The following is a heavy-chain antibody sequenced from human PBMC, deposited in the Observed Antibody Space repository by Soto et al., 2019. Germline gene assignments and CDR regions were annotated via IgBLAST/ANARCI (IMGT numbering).Heavy chain of an antibody. Sequence: VQLVESGGTVVQPGGSLRLSCVGPGFTFSSYGMHWVRQAPGKGLECVAVISDTGSSHYYAASVEGRFTISRENSKNTLPLHMGRLRVEDTAVYYCAKDRGGDCPDNSCSFGADYWGQGTPVTVSP. CDR2: ISDTGSSH. D-gene: IGHD2-2*01. V-gene: IGHV3-30*18. J-gene: IGHJ4*02. CDR1: GFTFSSYG. CDR3: AKDRGGDCPDNSCSFGADY.